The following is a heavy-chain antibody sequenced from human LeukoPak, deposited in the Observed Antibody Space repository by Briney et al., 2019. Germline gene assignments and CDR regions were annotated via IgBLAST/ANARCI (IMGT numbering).Heavy chain of an antibody. CDR2: ISAYNGNT. D-gene: IGHD6-19*01. Sequence: ASVKVSCKASGYTFTSYGISWVRQAPGQGLEWMGWISAYNGNTNYAQKLQGRVTMTTDTSTSTAYMELRSLRSDDTAVYYCARDQVSSGWYFGLDYWGQGTLVTVSS. CDR1: GYTFTSYG. CDR3: ARDQVSSGWYFGLDY. J-gene: IGHJ4*02. V-gene: IGHV1-18*01.